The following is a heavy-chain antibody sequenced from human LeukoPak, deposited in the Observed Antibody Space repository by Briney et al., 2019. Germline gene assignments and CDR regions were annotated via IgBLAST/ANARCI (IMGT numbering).Heavy chain of an antibody. J-gene: IGHJ6*03. V-gene: IGHV1-18*01. D-gene: IGHD2-15*01. CDR1: GHSSNTFG. CDR2: ISPYNSRR. CDR3: ANVAKGRYFFYYMDI. Sequence: ASVKVSCKASGHSSNTFGITWVRQAPGQGLEWIGWISPYNSRRKYADKFQGRVTMTTDTSTTTLYMELRSLRSDDTAVYFCANVAKGRYFFYYMDIRGKGTTVTVS.